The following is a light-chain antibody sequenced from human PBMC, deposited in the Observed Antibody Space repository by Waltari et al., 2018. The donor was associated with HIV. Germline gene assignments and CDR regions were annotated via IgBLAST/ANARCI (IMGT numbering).Light chain of an antibody. CDR3: QSYDSSLSAWV. CDR2: SNS. CDR1: RPNIGATYG. Sequence: QSVLTQPPSVPGAPGQRVTISCTGRRPNIGATYGSPWYQLFPGTAPKLLIHSNSTRPSGVPDRFSGSKSGTSASLAITGLQAEDEADYYCQSYDSSLSAWVFGGGTKLTVL. V-gene: IGLV1-40*01. J-gene: IGLJ3*02.